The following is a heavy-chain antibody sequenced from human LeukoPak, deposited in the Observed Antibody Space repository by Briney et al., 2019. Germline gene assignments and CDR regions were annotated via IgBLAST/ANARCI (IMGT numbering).Heavy chain of an antibody. CDR3: AKDMVVVPASPGDY. D-gene: IGHD2-2*01. V-gene: IGHV3-23*01. J-gene: IGHJ4*02. CDR1: GFTFDDYG. CDR2: ISGSGGST. Sequence: PGGSLRLSCAASGFTFDDYGMSWVRQAPGKGLEWVSAISGSGGSTYYADSVKGRFTISRDNSKNTLYLQMNSLRAEDTAVYYCAKDMVVVPASPGDYWGQGTLVTVSS.